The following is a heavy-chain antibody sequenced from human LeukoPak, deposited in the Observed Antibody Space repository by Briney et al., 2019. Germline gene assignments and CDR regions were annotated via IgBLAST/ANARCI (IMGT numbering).Heavy chain of an antibody. CDR2: IRHIFGTT. CDR1: GVTFSSYA. Sequence: SLKVSCTASGVTFSSYAMSWVRQAPGQGLEWVALIRHIFGTTYYADSFKGRVTITADESTNTAYMQLNSLRSEDTAVYYCARDFSGGSYEDQSIDIWGQGTMVTVSS. J-gene: IGHJ3*02. CDR3: ARDFSGGSYEDQSIDI. V-gene: IGHV1-69*13. D-gene: IGHD1-26*01.